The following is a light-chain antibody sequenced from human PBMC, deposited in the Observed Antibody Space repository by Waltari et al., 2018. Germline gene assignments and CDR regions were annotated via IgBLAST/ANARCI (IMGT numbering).Light chain of an antibody. CDR2: EGN. V-gene: IGLV2-23*01. Sequence: QSALTQPASVSGSPGQSITISCTGISSDVAPFNLVSWYQQYPEKAPKLIIFEGNKRPSRVSNRFSGSKSGNTASLTISGLQTEDEADYFCCAYAGNSVFGTGTKVTVL. J-gene: IGLJ1*01. CDR3: CAYAGNSV. CDR1: SSDVAPFNL.